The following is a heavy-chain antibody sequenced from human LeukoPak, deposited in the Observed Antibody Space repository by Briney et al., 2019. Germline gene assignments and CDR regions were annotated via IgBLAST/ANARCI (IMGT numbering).Heavy chain of an antibody. J-gene: IGHJ4*02. CDR2: IYPGDSDT. CDR1: GYSFTSYW. D-gene: IGHD4-11*01. CDR3: ARWPRDYQGRVGYFDY. V-gene: IGHV5-51*01. Sequence: GESLKISCKGSGYSFTSYWIGWVRQMPGKGLEWMGIIYPGDSDTRYSPSFQGQVTISADKSISTAYLQWSSLKASDTAMYYCARWPRDYQGRVGYFDYWGQGTLVAVSS.